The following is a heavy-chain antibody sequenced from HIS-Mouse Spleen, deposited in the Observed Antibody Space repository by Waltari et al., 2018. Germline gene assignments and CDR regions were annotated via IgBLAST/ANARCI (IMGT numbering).Heavy chain of an antibody. Sequence: EVQLVESGGGLVQHGRSLRLSCAASGFTFDDYAMHWVRQAPGKGLEWVSGISWNSGSIGYADSVKGRFTISRDNAKNSLYLQMNSLRAEDTALYYCAKDGRSLNYWGQGTLVTVSS. CDR3: AKDGRSLNY. V-gene: IGHV3-9*01. CDR1: GFTFDDYA. CDR2: ISWNSGSI. J-gene: IGHJ4*02.